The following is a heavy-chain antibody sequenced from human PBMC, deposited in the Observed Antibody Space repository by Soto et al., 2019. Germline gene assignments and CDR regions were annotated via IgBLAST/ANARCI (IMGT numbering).Heavy chain of an antibody. CDR1: GFAFRHNY. J-gene: IGHJ5*02. CDR2: ISTSGSPA. CDR3: ATGGSYYEA. D-gene: IGHD1-26*01. V-gene: IGHV3-11*01. Sequence: QVHLVESGGGLVKPGGSLRLSCTVSGFAFRHNYLTWIRQAPGKGLEWLSYISTSGSPAYYAHSVKGRFTISKDNAKKSLYLQIDSLRAEDAAVYYRATGGSYYEAWGQGTLVTVSS.